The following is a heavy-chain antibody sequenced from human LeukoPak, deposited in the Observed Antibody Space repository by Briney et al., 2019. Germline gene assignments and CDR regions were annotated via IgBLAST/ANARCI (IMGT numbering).Heavy chain of an antibody. CDR3: ASTRDTAMVPSSPNFDY. Sequence: GGSLRLSCAASGFTFSSYWMHWVRQAPGKGLVWVSRINSDGSSTSYADSVKGRFTISRDNAKNTLYLQMNSLRAEDTAVYYCASTRDTAMVPSSPNFDYWGQGTLVTVSS. CDR2: INSDGSST. J-gene: IGHJ4*02. CDR1: GFTFSSYW. V-gene: IGHV3-74*01. D-gene: IGHD5-18*01.